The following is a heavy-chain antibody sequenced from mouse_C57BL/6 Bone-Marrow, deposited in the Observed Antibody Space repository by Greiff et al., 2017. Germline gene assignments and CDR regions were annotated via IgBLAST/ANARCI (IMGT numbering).Heavy chain of an antibody. CDR2: IYPGSGST. J-gene: IGHJ2*01. V-gene: IGHV1-55*01. CDR1: GYTFTSYW. D-gene: IGHD2-4*01. CDR3: ARWFYDYALDY. Sequence: QVQLQQSGAELVKPGASVKMSCKASGYTFTSYWITWVKQRPGQGLEWIGDIYPGSGSTNYNEKFKSKATLTVDTSSSTAYMQLSSLTSEDSAVYYCARWFYDYALDYWGQGTTLTESS.